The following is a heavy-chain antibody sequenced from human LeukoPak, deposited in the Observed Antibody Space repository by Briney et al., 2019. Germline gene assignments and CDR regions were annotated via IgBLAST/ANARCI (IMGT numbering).Heavy chain of an antibody. Sequence: SQTLSLTCTVSGGSISSGSYYGSWIRKPAGKGLEWIGRIYTSGSTNYNPSLKSRVTISVDTSKNQFSLKLSSVTAADTAVYYCARELDWGAVNDAFDIWGQGTMVTVSS. CDR1: GGSISSGSYY. V-gene: IGHV4-61*02. CDR2: IYTSGST. D-gene: IGHD3/OR15-3a*01. CDR3: ARELDWGAVNDAFDI. J-gene: IGHJ3*02.